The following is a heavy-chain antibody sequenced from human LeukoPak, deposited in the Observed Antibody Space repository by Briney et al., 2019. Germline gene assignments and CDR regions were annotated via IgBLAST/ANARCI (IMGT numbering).Heavy chain of an antibody. CDR1: AGSISSYY. V-gene: IGHV4-4*07. D-gene: IGHD6-6*01. J-gene: IGHJ6*03. CDR2: SYTSGST. Sequence: SETLSLPCCVSAGSISSYYGMWFRQPAGEGLEGSGRSYTSGSTHYNPSLTGRVTMSVARAKNQFSLKLRSVTAADTAVDYCARGISGSSSRYCCYSMDVWGKGTSVTVSS. CDR3: ARGISGSSSRYCCYSMDV.